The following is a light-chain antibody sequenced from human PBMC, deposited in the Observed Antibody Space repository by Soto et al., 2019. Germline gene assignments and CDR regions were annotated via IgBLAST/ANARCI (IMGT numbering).Light chain of an antibody. CDR3: SSYSSSSTIFV. V-gene: IGLV2-14*01. J-gene: IGLJ1*01. Sequence: QSVLTQPASVSGSPGQSITISCTGTSSDVGAYKYVSWYQQHPGKAPKVMIYEVSNRPSGVSNRFSGSKSGNTASLTISGLQAEDEADHFCSSYSSSSTIFVFGNGTKVTV. CDR2: EVS. CDR1: SSDVGAYKY.